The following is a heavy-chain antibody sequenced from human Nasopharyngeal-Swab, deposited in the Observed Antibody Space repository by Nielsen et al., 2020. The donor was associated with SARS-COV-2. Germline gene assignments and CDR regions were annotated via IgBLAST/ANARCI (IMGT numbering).Heavy chain of an antibody. J-gene: IGHJ4*02. Sequence: GSLRLSCTASGGSISSSSYYWGWIRQPPGKGLEWIGSIYYSGSTYYNPSLKSRVTISVDTSKNQFSLKLSSVTAADTAVYYCARLSLYSSGSVDYWGQGTLVTVSS. D-gene: IGHD6-19*01. V-gene: IGHV4-39*01. CDR2: IYYSGST. CDR3: ARLSLYSSGSVDY. CDR1: GGSISSSSYY.